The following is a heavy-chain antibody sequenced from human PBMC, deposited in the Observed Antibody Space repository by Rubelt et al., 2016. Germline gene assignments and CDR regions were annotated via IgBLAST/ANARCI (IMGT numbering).Heavy chain of an antibody. V-gene: IGHV3-33*06. D-gene: IGHD3-22*01. CDR2: IWFDGSNE. CDR3: AKDGKTYYYDSSGELDY. J-gene: IGHJ4*02. Sequence: RDKGLEWVAVIWFDGSNEYYADSVKGRFTISRDNSKNTLYLQMNSLRAEDTAVYYCAKDGKTYYYDSSGELDYWGQGTLVTVSS.